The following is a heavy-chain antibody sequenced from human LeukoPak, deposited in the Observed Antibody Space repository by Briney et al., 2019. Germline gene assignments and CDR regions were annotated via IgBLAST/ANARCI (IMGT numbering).Heavy chain of an antibody. J-gene: IGHJ4*02. CDR2: IYYSGST. CDR1: GGSVSSGSYY. Sequence: SETLSLTCTVSGGSVSSGSYYWSWIRQPPGKGLEWIGYIYYSGSTNYNPSLKSRVTISVDTSKNQFSLKLSSVTAADTAVYYCAGGGFWSGYPDDYWGQGTLVTVSS. D-gene: IGHD3-3*01. CDR3: AGGGFWSGYPDDY. V-gene: IGHV4-61*01.